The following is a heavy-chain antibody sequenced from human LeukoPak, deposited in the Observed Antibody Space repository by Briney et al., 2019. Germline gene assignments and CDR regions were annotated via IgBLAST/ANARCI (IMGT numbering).Heavy chain of an antibody. D-gene: IGHD3-10*01. CDR2: IKQDGSDK. V-gene: IGHV3-7*01. CDR3: ARDCSGSGSYCHYYYGMDV. J-gene: IGHJ6*02. CDR1: GFDLSNYW. Sequence: GGSLRLSCAASGFDLSNYWMHWVRQAPGRGLEWVANIKQDGSDKYYVDSVKGRFTVSRDNAKKSLYLQMNSLRVEDTAVYYCARDCSGSGSYCHYYYGMDVWGQGTTVIVSS.